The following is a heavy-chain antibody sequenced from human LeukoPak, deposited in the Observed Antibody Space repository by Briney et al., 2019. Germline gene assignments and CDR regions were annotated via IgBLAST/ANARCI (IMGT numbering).Heavy chain of an antibody. CDR3: ARGGKYYYDSTLDY. D-gene: IGHD3-22*01. J-gene: IGHJ4*02. CDR1: GFTFSSYA. CDR2: ISYDGSNK. V-gene: IGHV3-30-3*01. Sequence: GGSLRLSCAASGFTFSSYAMHWVRQAPGKGLEWVAVISYDGSNKYYADSVKGRFTISRDNSKNMLYLQMNSLRAEDTAVYYCARGGKYYYDSTLDYWGQGTLVTVSS.